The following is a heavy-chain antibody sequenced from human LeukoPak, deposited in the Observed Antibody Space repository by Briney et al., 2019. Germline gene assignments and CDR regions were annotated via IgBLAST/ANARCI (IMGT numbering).Heavy chain of an antibody. CDR1: GFTFSSYA. CDR3: ANGYGSGSLGDDAFDI. CDR2: ISGSGIST. D-gene: IGHD3-10*01. V-gene: IGHV3-23*01. J-gene: IGHJ3*02. Sequence: GGSLRLSCAASGFTFSSYAMSWVRQAPGKGLEWVSAISGSGISTYYADSVKGRFTISRDNAKNSLYLQMNSLRAEDTALYYCANGYGSGSLGDDAFDIWGQGTMVTVSS.